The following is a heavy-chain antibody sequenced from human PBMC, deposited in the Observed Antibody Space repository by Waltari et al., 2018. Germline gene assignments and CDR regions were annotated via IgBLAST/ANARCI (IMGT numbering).Heavy chain of an antibody. D-gene: IGHD2-2*01. V-gene: IGHV1-2*06. J-gene: IGHJ5*02. CDR1: GNTLPGDS. CDR3: ARELGYCISGSCYRFDP. CDR2: IDPNSGGT. Sequence: QVQLVQSGAEVKKPGASVKVSCKASGNTLPGDSTHSLRPGPGQGLEWMGRIDPNSGGTDYAQKFQGRVTMTLDTSLSTAYMQLSRLTSDDTALYYCARELGYCISGSCYRFDPWGQGTLVIVSS.